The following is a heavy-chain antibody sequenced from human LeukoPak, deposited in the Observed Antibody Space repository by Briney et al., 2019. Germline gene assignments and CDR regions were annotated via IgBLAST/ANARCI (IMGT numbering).Heavy chain of an antibody. Sequence: SETLSLTCTDSGGSISSYYWSWIRQPPGKGLGWIGYIYYSGSTNYNPSLKSRVTISVDTSKNQFSLKLSSVTAADTAVYYCARHRIAAAGTGAFDIWGQGTMVTVSS. CDR3: ARHRIAAAGTGAFDI. J-gene: IGHJ3*02. CDR1: GGSISSYY. V-gene: IGHV4-59*08. D-gene: IGHD6-13*01. CDR2: IYYSGST.